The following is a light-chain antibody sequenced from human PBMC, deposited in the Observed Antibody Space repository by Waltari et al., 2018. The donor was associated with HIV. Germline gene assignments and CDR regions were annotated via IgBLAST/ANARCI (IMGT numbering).Light chain of an antibody. Sequence: ALNQPPSASGSPGQSVTISCTGTSSDVGGYKCVSWYQQHPGKAPKLMIYEVSKRPSGVPDRFSGSKSGNTASLTVSGLQAEDEADYYCSSYAGSNNFGVFGGGTKVTVL. CDR3: SSYAGSNNFGV. CDR1: SSDVGGYKC. CDR2: EVS. V-gene: IGLV2-8*01. J-gene: IGLJ2*01.